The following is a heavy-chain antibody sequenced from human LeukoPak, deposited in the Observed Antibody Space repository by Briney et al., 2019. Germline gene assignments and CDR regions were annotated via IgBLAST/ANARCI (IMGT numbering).Heavy chain of an antibody. CDR3: ARDMVRGAITYCMDV. D-gene: IGHD3-10*01. Sequence: PRRTPRLSCAASGFTFSSYAMHWVRQAPGKGLERVAVISYDGSNKYYADSVKGRFTISRDNSKNTLYLQMNSLIAEDTAVYYCARDMVRGAITYCMDVWGQGTTVTVSS. CDR2: ISYDGSNK. J-gene: IGHJ6*02. V-gene: IGHV3-30*04. CDR1: GFTFSSYA.